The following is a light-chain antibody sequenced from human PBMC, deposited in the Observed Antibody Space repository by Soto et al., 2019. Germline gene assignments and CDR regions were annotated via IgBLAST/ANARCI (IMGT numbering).Light chain of an antibody. J-gene: IGKJ5*01. Sequence: AIQLTQSPSSLSASVGDRVTMTCRASQGISSALAWYQQKPGKAPKLLIYDASSLESGVPSRFSGSGSGTDFTLTISSLQPEDFATYYCQQFNNYPPITFGQGTRLEIK. CDR3: QQFNNYPPIT. CDR1: QGISSA. CDR2: DAS. V-gene: IGKV1D-13*01.